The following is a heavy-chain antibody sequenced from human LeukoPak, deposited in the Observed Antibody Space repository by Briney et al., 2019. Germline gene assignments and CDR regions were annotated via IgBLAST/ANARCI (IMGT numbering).Heavy chain of an antibody. CDR2: INHSGST. V-gene: IGHV4-34*01. J-gene: IGHJ4*02. Sequence: SETLSLTCAVYGGSFSGYYWSWIRQPPGKGLEWIGEINHSGSTNYNPSLKSRVTLSVDTSKNQFSLKLTSVTAADTAVYYCARGYSYGYWGYWGQGTPVTVSS. D-gene: IGHD5-18*01. CDR1: GGSFSGYY. CDR3: ARGYSYGYWGY.